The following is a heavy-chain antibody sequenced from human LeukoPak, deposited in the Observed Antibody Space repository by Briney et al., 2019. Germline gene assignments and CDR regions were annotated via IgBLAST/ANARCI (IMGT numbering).Heavy chain of an antibody. CDR3: ARVCRFVPIDY. J-gene: IGHJ4*02. CDR2: INHSGST. D-gene: IGHD2-2*01. Sequence: SETLSLTCAVYGGSFSGYYWSWIRQPPGKGLEWIGEINHSGSTNYNPSLKSRVTISVDTSKNQFSLKLSSATAADTAVYYCARVCRFVPIDYWGQGTLVTVSS. CDR1: GGSFSGYY. V-gene: IGHV4-34*01.